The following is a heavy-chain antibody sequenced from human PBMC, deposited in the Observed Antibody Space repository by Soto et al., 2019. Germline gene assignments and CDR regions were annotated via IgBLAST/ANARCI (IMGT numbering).Heavy chain of an antibody. CDR2: IYHSGST. CDR3: ARVAYYYDSSGYSIYYFDY. Sequence: TLSLTCAVSGYSISSGYYWGWIRQPPGKGLEWIGSIYHSGSTYYNPSLKSRVTISVDTSKNQFSLKLSSVTAADTAVYYCARVAYYYDSSGYSIYYFDYWGQGTLVTVSS. D-gene: IGHD3-22*01. J-gene: IGHJ4*02. CDR1: GYSISSGYY. V-gene: IGHV4-38-2*01.